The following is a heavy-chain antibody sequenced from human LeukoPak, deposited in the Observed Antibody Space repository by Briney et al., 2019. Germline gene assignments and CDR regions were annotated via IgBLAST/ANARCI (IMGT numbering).Heavy chain of an antibody. CDR1: GGSMRAGDYY. J-gene: IGHJ5*02. CDR2: IYYSGST. Sequence: PSEALSLTCTVSGGSMRAGDYYWSWIRQPPGKGLEWIGYIYYSGSTNYNPSLKSRVTISVDTSKNQFSLKLSSVTAADTAVYYCARQWELRGWFDPWGQGTLVTVSS. D-gene: IGHD1-26*01. V-gene: IGHV4-61*08. CDR3: ARQWELRGWFDP.